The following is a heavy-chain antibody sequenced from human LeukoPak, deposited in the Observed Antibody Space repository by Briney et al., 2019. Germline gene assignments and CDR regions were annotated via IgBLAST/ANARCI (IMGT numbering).Heavy chain of an antibody. J-gene: IGHJ4*02. D-gene: IGHD3-16*01. CDR3: ARANGGGGILGDWDFDY. V-gene: IGHV3-33*01. CDR2: IWYDGSNK. CDR1: GFTFSSYG. Sequence: GGSLRLSCAASGFTFSSYGMHWVRQAPGKGLEWVAVIWYDGSNKYYADSVKGRFTISRDNSKNTLYLQMDSLSAEDTAVYYCARANGGGGILGDWDFDYWGQGTLVTVSS.